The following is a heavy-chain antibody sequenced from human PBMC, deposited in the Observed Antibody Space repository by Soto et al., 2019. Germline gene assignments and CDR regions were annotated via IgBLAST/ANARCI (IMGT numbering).Heavy chain of an antibody. CDR1: GGGNLRDYR. CDR3: ARGGDGSNFGAVY. D-gene: IGHD2-21*01. V-gene: IGHV1-69*01. Sequence: QVQLVQSGAEVKEPGSSVKVSCKASGGGNLRDYRTTWVRRAPGQGLEWMGGIIPKLGSANYAQNFQGRVTVTADESTNTVYMELRRLRSDDTAVYYWARGGDGSNFGAVYWGQGTPVTVSS. CDR2: IIPKLGSA. J-gene: IGHJ4*02.